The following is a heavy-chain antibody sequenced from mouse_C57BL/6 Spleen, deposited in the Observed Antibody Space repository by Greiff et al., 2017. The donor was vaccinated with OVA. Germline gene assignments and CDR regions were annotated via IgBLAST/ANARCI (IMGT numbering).Heavy chain of an antibody. CDR3: ARSFYDGYYVGFAY. V-gene: IGHV1-7*01. J-gene: IGHJ3*01. CDR1: GYTFTSYW. CDR2: INPSRGYT. Sequence: QVQLQQSGAELVRPGASVKLSCKASGYTFTSYWMHWVKQRPGQGLEWIGYINPSRGYTKYNQKFKDKATLTADKSSSTAYMQLSSLTYEDSAVYYCARSFYDGYYVGFAYWGQWTLVTVSA. D-gene: IGHD2-3*01.